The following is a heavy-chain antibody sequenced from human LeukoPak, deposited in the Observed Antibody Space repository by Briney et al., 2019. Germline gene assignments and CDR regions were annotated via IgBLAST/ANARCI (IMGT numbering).Heavy chain of an antibody. D-gene: IGHD3-22*01. V-gene: IGHV4-34*01. CDR1: GGSFSGYY. Sequence: SETLSLTCAVYGGSFSGYYWSWIRQPPGKGLEWIGEINHSGSTNYNPSLKSRVTISVDTSKNQLSLKLSSVTAADTAVYYCARLNYYDSSGYFHFDYWGQGTLVTVSS. CDR3: ARLNYYDSSGYFHFDY. J-gene: IGHJ4*02. CDR2: INHSGST.